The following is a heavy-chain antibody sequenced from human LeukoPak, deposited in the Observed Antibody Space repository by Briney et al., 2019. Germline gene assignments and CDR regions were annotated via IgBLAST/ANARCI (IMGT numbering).Heavy chain of an antibody. D-gene: IGHD5-18*01. V-gene: IGHV4-39*02. Sequence: PSETLSLTCTVSGGSISSSSYYWGWIRQPPGKGLEWIGSIYYSGNTYYNPSLKSRVTISVDTSKNQFSLKLSSVTAADTAVYYCARESTAMGTFDYWGQGTLVPVS. J-gene: IGHJ4*02. CDR1: GGSISSSSYY. CDR3: ARESTAMGTFDY. CDR2: IYYSGNT.